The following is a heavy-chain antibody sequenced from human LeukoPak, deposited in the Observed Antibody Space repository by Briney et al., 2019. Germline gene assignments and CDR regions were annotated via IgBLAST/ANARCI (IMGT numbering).Heavy chain of an antibody. CDR3: ARLRGGTGEFDY. D-gene: IGHD7-27*01. Sequence: ASVKVSCMASGYTFTGYYMHWVRQAPGQGLEWMGWINPNSGGTNYAQKFQGRVTMTRDTSISTAYMELSRLRSDDTAVYYCARLRGGTGEFDYWGQGTLVTVSS. V-gene: IGHV1-2*02. CDR2: INPNSGGT. J-gene: IGHJ4*02. CDR1: GYTFTGYY.